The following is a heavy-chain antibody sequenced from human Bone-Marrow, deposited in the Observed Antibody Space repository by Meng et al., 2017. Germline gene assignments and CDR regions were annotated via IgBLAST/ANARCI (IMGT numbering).Heavy chain of an antibody. D-gene: IGHD2-15*01. CDR2: INPNSGGT. CDR1: GYTFTGYY. J-gene: IGHJ3*02. Sequence: ASVKVSCKASGYTFTGYYMHWVRQAPGQGLEWMGWINPNSGGTNYAQKFQGRVTMTRDTSISTAYMELSRLRSDDTAVYYCARVSPYCRGGSCYPGAFDIWGQGTVVPVSS. V-gene: IGHV1-2*02. CDR3: ARVSPYCRGGSCYPGAFDI.